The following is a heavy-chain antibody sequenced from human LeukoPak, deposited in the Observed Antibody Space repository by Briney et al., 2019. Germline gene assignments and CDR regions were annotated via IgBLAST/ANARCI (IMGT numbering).Heavy chain of an antibody. CDR1: GSSFTSYW. CDR2: IYPGDSDT. CDR3: ASQGLYDSSGSTFDY. Sequence: GALLQTSCKGSGSSFTSYWLGWVRPLPGKGLEWLGIIYPGDSDTRYSPSFQGQVTISDDKSISTAYLQWSSLKASDTAMYYCASQGLYDSSGSTFDYWGQGTLVTVSS. D-gene: IGHD3-22*01. V-gene: IGHV5-51*01. J-gene: IGHJ4*02.